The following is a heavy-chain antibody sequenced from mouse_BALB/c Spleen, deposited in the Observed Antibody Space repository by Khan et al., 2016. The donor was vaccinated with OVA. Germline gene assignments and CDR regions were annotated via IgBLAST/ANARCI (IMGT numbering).Heavy chain of an antibody. CDR1: GYTFINYW. J-gene: IGHJ2*01. Sequence: VQLQQSGAELAKPGASVKMSCKASGYTFINYWILWVKQRPGQGLEWIGYINPSTGYTEYNQNFKDKATLTADKSSSTAYMQRSSLTSEDSAVYYCARRGLRWDFDYWGQGTTLTGSS. D-gene: IGHD1-1*01. CDR3: ARRGLRWDFDY. CDR2: INPSTGYT. V-gene: IGHV1-7*01.